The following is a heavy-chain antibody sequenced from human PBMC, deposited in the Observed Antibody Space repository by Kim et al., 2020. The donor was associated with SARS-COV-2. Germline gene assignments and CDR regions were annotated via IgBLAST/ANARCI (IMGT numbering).Heavy chain of an antibody. CDR2: IYYSGST. CDR1: GGSISSSSYY. Sequence: SETLSLTCTVSGGSISSSSYYWGWIRQPPGKGLEWIGSIYYSGSTYYNPSLKSRVTISVDTSKNQFSLKLSSVTAADTAVYYCARDRQLVRHYYYYGMDVWGQGTTVTVSS. J-gene: IGHJ6*02. D-gene: IGHD6-13*01. CDR3: ARDRQLVRHYYYYGMDV. V-gene: IGHV4-39*07.